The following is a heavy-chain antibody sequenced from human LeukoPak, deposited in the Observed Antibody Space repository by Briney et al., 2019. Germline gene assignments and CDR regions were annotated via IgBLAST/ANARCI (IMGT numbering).Heavy chain of an antibody. CDR2: ISWNSGSI. Sequence: PGGSLRLSCAASGFTFDDYAMHWVRQAPGKGLEWVSGISWNSGSIGYADSVKGRFTISRDNAKNSLYLQMNSLRAEDTALYYCAKDIDLEGHIVATIFDYWGQGTLVTVSS. V-gene: IGHV3-9*01. J-gene: IGHJ4*02. CDR1: GFTFDDYA. CDR3: AKDIDLEGHIVATIFDY. D-gene: IGHD5-12*01.